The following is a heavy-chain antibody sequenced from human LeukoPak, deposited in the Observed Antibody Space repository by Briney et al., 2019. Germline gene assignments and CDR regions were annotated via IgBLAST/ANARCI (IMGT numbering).Heavy chain of an antibody. CDR1: GGSISSYY. Sequence: PSETLSLTCTVFGGSISSYYWSWIRQPAGKGLEWIGRIYTSGSTNYNPSLKSRVTISVDKSKNQFSLKLSSVTAADTAVYYCARETPVRPFDYWGQGTLVTVSS. CDR2: IYTSGST. D-gene: IGHD2-8*01. CDR3: ARETPVRPFDY. J-gene: IGHJ4*02. V-gene: IGHV4-4*07.